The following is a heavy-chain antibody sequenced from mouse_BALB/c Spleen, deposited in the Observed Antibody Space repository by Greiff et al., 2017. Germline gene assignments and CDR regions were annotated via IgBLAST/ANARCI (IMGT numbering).Heavy chain of an antibody. V-gene: IGHV3-6*01. CDR1: SYSITSGYY. J-gene: IGHJ2*01. CDR2: ISYDGSN. CDR3: AKNYGSTPFDY. D-gene: IGHD1-1*01. Sequence: EVKLMESGPGLVKPSQSLSLTCSVTSYSITSGYYWNWIRQFPGNKLEWMGYISYDGSNNYNPSLKNRISITRDTSKNQFFLQLNSVTTEDTATYYCAKNYGSTPFDYWGQGTTLTVSS.